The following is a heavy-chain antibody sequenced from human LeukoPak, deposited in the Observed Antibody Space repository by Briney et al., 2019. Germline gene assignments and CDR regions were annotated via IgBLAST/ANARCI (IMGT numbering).Heavy chain of an antibody. CDR2: INSDGSST. J-gene: IGHJ6*03. Sequence: GGSLRLSCAASGFTFSSYWMHWVRQAPGKGLVWVSRINSDGSSTSYADSVKGRFTISRDNAKNTLYLQMNSLRAEDTAVYYCAKDANWNGVLYYYYYMDVWGKGATVTVSS. D-gene: IGHD1-1*01. V-gene: IGHV3-74*01. CDR1: GFTFSSYW. CDR3: AKDANWNGVLYYYYYMDV.